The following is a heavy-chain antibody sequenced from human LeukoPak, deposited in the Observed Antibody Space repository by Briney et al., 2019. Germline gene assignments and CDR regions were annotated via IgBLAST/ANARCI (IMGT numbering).Heavy chain of an antibody. V-gene: IGHV3-74*01. CDR3: ARADYDFWSGYYHFDY. CDR2: INTDGSST. J-gene: IGHJ4*02. Sequence: GGSLRLSCAASGFTFSSYWMHWVRQAPGKGLVWVSRINTDGSSTSYADSVKGRFTISRDNAKNTLYLQMNSLRAEDTAVYYCARADYDFWSGYYHFDYWGQGTLVTVSS. D-gene: IGHD3-3*01. CDR1: GFTFSSYW.